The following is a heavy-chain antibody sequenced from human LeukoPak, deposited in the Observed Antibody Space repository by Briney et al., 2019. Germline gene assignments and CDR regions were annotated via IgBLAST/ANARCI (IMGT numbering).Heavy chain of an antibody. CDR2: ISSSSTYI. D-gene: IGHD4-17*01. CDR3: ARDMTTVSFDY. V-gene: IGHV3-21*01. Sequence: PGGSLTHSRAASGLTFSTYSMNWVRQAPEEGLEWVSSISSSSTYIYYADPVKGRFTISRDNAKNSLYLQMNSLRADDTAVYYCARDMTTVSFDYWGQGTLVTVSS. J-gene: IGHJ4*02. CDR1: GLTFSTYS.